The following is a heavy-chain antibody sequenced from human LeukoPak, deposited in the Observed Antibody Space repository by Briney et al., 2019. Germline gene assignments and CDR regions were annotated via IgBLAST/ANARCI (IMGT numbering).Heavy chain of an antibody. D-gene: IGHD2-2*01. CDR3: ARQLGYCSSISCYADKVDY. CDR2: IYYSGST. CDR1: GGSISSSSYY. V-gene: IGHV4-39*01. Sequence: SETLSLTCTVSGGSISSSSYYWGWIRQPPGKGLEWIGSIYYSGSTYHNPSLKSRVTISVDTSKNQFSLKLSSVTAADTAVYYCARQLGYCSSISCYADKVDYWGQGTLVTVSS. J-gene: IGHJ4*02.